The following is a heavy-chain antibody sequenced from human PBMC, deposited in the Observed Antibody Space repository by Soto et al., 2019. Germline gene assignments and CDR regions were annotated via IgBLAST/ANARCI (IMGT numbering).Heavy chain of an antibody. CDR3: ARTPGYGSASYSIDWFDP. Sequence: SETLSLTCTVSGGSISSGGYYWNCIRQHPWKGLELMVYIYYSGSTYYNPSLKSRFTISVYTSKDQFSLKLSSVTAADTAVYYCARTPGYGSASYSIDWFDPWGQGTLVTV. CDR1: GGSISSGGYY. J-gene: IGHJ5*02. CDR2: IYYSGST. D-gene: IGHD3-10*01. V-gene: IGHV4-31*03.